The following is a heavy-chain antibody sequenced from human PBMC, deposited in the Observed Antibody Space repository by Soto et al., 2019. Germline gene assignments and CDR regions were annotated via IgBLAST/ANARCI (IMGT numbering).Heavy chain of an antibody. J-gene: IGHJ4*02. CDR3: AKVLVGATRAADY. V-gene: IGHV3-23*01. CDR2: ISGSGGST. D-gene: IGHD1-26*01. CDR1: GFTFSSYA. Sequence: EVQLLESGGGLVQPGGSLRLSCAASGFTFSSYAMSWVRQAPGKGLEWVSAISGSGGSTYYADSVKGRFTISRDNSKNTLYLQINGLRAEDTAVYYCAKVLVGATRAADYWGQGTLVTVSS.